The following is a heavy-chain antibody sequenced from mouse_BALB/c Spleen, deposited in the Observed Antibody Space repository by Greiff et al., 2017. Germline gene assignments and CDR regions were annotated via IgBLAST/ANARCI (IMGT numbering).Heavy chain of an antibody. Sequence: VQLVESGPGLVAPSQSLSITCTVSGFSLTSYGVHWVRQPPGKGLEWLGVIWAGGSTNYNSALMSRLSISKDNSKSQVFLKMNSLQTDDTAMYYCAIYGSSYRFAYWGQGTLVTVSA. D-gene: IGHD1-1*01. J-gene: IGHJ3*01. V-gene: IGHV2-9*02. CDR2: IWAGGST. CDR1: GFSLTSYG. CDR3: AIYGSSYRFAY.